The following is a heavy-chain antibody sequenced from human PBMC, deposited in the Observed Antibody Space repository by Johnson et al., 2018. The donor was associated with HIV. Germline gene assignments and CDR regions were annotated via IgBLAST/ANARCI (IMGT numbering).Heavy chain of an antibody. CDR2: IKSKTDGGTT. D-gene: IGHD3-16*01. CDR3: SLDGMGGPGPCAFGI. V-gene: IGHV3-15*01. J-gene: IGHJ3*02. Sequence: VQLVESGGGLVKPGGSLRLSCAASGFTFSNAWMSWVRQAPGKGLEWVGRIKSKTDGGTTDYAAPVKGRFTISRDDSKNTLYLQMNSLKTEDTAVYYRSLDGMGGPGPCAFGILGQGTMVTVSS. CDR1: GFTFSNAW.